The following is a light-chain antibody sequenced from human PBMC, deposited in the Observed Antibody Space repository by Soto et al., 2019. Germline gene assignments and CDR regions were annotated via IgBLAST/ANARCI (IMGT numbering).Light chain of an antibody. CDR3: QQYHIYSGT. Sequence: DIQMTQSPSTLSASVGDRVTITCRASQTIDSWLAWYQQRPGKPPNLLIYKASTLASGAPSRFSGSGSGTEFTLTIISLQPDDFATYYCQQYHIYSGTFGQGTKVDIK. V-gene: IGKV1-5*03. CDR1: QTIDSW. J-gene: IGKJ1*01. CDR2: KAS.